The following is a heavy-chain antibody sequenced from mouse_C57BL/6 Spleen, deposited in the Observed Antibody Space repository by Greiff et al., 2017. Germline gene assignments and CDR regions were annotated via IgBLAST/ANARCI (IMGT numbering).Heavy chain of an antibody. CDR3: ARGEDYYFDY. Sequence: VQLQQPGAELVKPGASVKLSCKASGYTFTSYWMHWVKQRPGQGLEWIGMIHPNSGSTNYNEKFKSKATLTVDKSSSTASMQLISLTSEASAVYYCARGEDYYFDYWGQGTTLTVSS. V-gene: IGHV1-64*01. CDR1: GYTFTSYW. J-gene: IGHJ2*01. CDR2: IHPNSGST.